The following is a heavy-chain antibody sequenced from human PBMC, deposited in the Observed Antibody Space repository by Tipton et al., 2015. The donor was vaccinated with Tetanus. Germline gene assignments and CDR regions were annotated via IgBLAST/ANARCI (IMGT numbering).Heavy chain of an antibody. J-gene: IGHJ4*02. CDR1: GGSVRSGDYQ. CDR3: VRGRGLGAYSFGFEY. V-gene: IGHV4-30-2*01. CDR2: IYQTDST. D-gene: IGHD5-12*01. Sequence: LRLSCTVSGGSVRSGDYQWNWIRQPPGKGLEWLGYIYQTDSTYYNPSVRSRLTLSLLRSKNQVSLKLSSVTAADTAVYYCVRGRGLGAYSFGFEYWGQGALVTVSS.